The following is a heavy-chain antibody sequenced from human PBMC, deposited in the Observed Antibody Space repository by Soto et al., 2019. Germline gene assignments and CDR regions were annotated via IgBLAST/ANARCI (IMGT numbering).Heavy chain of an antibody. CDR1: GYTFTSYG. Sequence: ASVKVSCKASGYTFTSYGISWVRQAPGQGLEWMGWISAYNGNTNYAQKLQGRVTMTTDTSTSTAHMELRSLRSDDTAVYYCARPSAVRALLTDYFIDVWGKGTPVTVAS. D-gene: IGHD3-10*01. V-gene: IGHV1-18*01. CDR2: ISAYNGNT. J-gene: IGHJ6*03. CDR3: ARPSAVRALLTDYFIDV.